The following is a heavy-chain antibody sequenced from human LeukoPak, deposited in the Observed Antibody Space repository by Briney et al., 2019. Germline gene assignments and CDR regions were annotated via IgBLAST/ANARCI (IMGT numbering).Heavy chain of an antibody. CDR3: ARGEQLNWFDP. Sequence: GASVKVSCKASGYSFTSHYMHWVRQAPGQGLEWMGLINPSGSSTLYAQKFQGRVTMTRDMSTTTDYMELSSLRSEDTAMYYCARGEQLNWFDPWGQGTLVTVSS. J-gene: IGHJ5*02. CDR2: INPSGSST. D-gene: IGHD6-13*01. CDR1: GYSFTSHY. V-gene: IGHV1-46*01.